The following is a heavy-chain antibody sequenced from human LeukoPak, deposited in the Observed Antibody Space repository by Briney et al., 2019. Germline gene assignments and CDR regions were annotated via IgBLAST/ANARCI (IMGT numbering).Heavy chain of an antibody. CDR1: GGSFSGYY. D-gene: IGHD3-22*01. V-gene: IGHV4-34*01. Sequence: SETLSLTCAVYGGSFSGYYWTWIRQAPGKGLEWIGEINPSGRISYNPSLKSRLTISVDASKNQFSLNLRSLTAADTAVYYCARGRQEVSMIVVVMTAVSYDLDVWGKGTTVTVS. CDR3: ARGRQEVSMIVVVMTAVSYDLDV. J-gene: IGHJ6*03. CDR2: INPSGRI.